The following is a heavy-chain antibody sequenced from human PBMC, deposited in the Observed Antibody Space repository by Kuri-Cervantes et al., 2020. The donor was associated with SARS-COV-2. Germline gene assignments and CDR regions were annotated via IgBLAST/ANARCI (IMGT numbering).Heavy chain of an antibody. CDR2: IIPIFGTA. D-gene: IGHD2-2*01. CDR3: ARDSSPCSSTSCYVSWFDP. V-gene: IGHV1-69*06. CDR1: GGTFSSYA. Sequence: SVKVSCKASGGTFSSYAIRWVRQAPGQGLEWMGGIIPIFGTANYAQKFQGRVTMTEDTSTDTAYMELSSLRSEDTAVYYCARDSSPCSSTSCYVSWFDPWGQGTLVTVSS. J-gene: IGHJ5*02.